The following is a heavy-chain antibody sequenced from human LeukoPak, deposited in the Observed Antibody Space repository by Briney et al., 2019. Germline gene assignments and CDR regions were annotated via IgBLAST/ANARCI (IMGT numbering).Heavy chain of an antibody. CDR3: ASWRGYRGYDYGFDY. J-gene: IGHJ4*02. V-gene: IGHV4-39*07. Sequence: SETLSLTCNVSGNAVINNHYYWGWIRQSPGKGLEWIANIFYSGALFSRGDTYYNPSLKSRVTISVDTSKNQFSLKVRSVTAADTAVYYCASWRGYRGYDYGFDYWGQGTLVTVSS. CDR1: GNAVINNHYY. CDR2: IFYSGALFSRGDT. D-gene: IGHD5-12*01.